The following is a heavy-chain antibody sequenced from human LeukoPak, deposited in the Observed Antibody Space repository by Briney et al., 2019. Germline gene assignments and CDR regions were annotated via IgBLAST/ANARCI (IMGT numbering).Heavy chain of an antibody. CDR2: IYYSGST. V-gene: IGHV4-59*01. Sequence: SETLSLTCTVSGGSISSYYWSWIRQPPGKGLEWIGYIYYSGSTNYNPSLKSRVTISVDTSKNQFSLKLSSVTAADTAVYYCARFSGYARFNAFDIWGQGTMVTVSS. D-gene: IGHD3-22*01. CDR3: ARFSGYARFNAFDI. J-gene: IGHJ3*02. CDR1: GGSISSYY.